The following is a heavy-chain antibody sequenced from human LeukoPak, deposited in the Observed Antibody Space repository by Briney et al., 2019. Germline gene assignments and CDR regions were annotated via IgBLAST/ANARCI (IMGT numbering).Heavy chain of an antibody. D-gene: IGHD2-8*02. J-gene: IGHJ6*04. CDR1: NGSISNYY. Sequence: SETLSPTCTVSNGSISNYYWNWIRQAPGKGLEWIGFVDHSETTDHNPSLKSRVIIAVDTSKNQFSLRLNAVTAADTAVYYCARGACTGPNCRISPMDVWGKGTTVTVSS. V-gene: IGHV4-59*01. CDR2: VDHSETT. CDR3: ARGACTGPNCRISPMDV.